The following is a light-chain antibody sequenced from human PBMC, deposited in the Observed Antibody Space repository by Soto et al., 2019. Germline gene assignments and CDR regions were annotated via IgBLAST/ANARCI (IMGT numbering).Light chain of an antibody. V-gene: IGKV3-20*01. CDR2: GAS. J-gene: IGKJ1*01. CDR3: QQYGDMWT. CDR1: QRVSSNY. Sequence: EIVLTQSPGTLSLSPGDRATLSCRASQRVSSNYLAWYQQRPGQAPRLLIYGASSRATGIPDRFSGSGSGTDFTLTINRLEPEDFAVYFCQQYGDMWTFGQGTKVDIK.